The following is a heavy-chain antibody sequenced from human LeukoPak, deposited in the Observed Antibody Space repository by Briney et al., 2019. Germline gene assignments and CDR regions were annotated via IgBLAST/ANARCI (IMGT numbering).Heavy chain of an antibody. Sequence: ASVKVSCKASGYTFTSYARNWVRQAPGQGLEWMGWINTNTGNPTYAQGFTGRFVFSLDTSVSTAYLQISSLKAEDTAVYYCASAVDILPGSLINRWFDPWGQGTLVTVSS. J-gene: IGHJ5*02. V-gene: IGHV7-4-1*02. CDR1: GYTFTSYA. D-gene: IGHD3-9*01. CDR3: ASAVDILPGSLINRWFDP. CDR2: INTNTGNP.